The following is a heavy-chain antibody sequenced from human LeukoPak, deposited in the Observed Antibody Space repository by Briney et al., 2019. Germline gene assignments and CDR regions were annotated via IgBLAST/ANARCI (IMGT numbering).Heavy chain of an antibody. V-gene: IGHV1-2*04. CDR3: ARGLTVLRFLEWLVFGY. CDR1: GYTFTGYY. D-gene: IGHD3-3*01. CDR2: INPNSGGT. Sequence: PGASVKVSCKASGYTFTGYYMHWVRQAPGQGLEWMGWINPNSGGTNYAQKFQGWVTMTRDTSLSTAYMELSRLRSDDTAVYYCARGLTVLRFLEWLVFGYWGQGTLVTVSS. J-gene: IGHJ4*02.